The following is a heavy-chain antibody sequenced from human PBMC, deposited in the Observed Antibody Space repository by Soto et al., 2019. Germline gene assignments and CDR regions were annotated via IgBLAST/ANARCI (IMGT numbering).Heavy chain of an antibody. D-gene: IGHD3-22*01. J-gene: IGHJ4*02. Sequence: GESLKISCKGSGYSFSSYWIGWVRQMPGKSLEWMGIIYPGDSDTRYSPSFQGQVTISADKSISTAYLQWSSLKASDTAMYYCARHLPIDYYDSSGYLDYWGQGTLVTVSS. CDR2: IYPGDSDT. CDR1: GYSFSSYW. V-gene: IGHV5-51*01. CDR3: ARHLPIDYYDSSGYLDY.